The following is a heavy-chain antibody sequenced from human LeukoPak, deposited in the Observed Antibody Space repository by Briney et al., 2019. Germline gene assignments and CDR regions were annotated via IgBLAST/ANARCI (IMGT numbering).Heavy chain of an antibody. V-gene: IGHV3-23*01. CDR3: AKTSAAAAYSSWFDP. Sequence: GGTLRLSCAVSGFTFSSSSMSWVRQAPGKGLEWVSAISDSGSSKYYADAVKGRFTISRDNSQKTLYLQMNSLRAEDTAVYYCAKTSAAAAYSSWFDPWGQGTLVTVSS. J-gene: IGHJ5*02. D-gene: IGHD6-13*01. CDR1: GFTFSSSS. CDR2: ISDSGSSK.